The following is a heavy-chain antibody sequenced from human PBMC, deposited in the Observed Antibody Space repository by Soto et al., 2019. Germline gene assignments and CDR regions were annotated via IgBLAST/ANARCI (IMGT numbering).Heavy chain of an antibody. CDR1: GGTFSSYA. J-gene: IGHJ6*02. V-gene: IGHV1-69*13. CDR3: ASGGVVKNYDYYYYGMDV. D-gene: IGHD3-16*01. CDR2: IIPIFGTA. Sequence: SVKVSCKASGGTFSSYAISWVRQAPGQGLEWMGGIIPIFGTANYAQKFQGRVTITADESTSTAYMELSSLRSEDTAVYYCASGGVVKNYDYYYYGMDVWGQGTTVTVSS.